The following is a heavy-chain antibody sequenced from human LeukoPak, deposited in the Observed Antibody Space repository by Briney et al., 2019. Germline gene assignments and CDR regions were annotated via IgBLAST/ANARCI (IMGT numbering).Heavy chain of an antibody. CDR1: GYSFTSYW. CDR2: IDPSDSYT. J-gene: IGHJ4*02. Sequence: GESLKISCKGSGYSFTSYWISWVRQMPGKDLEWMGRIDPSDSYTNYSPSFQGHVTISADKSISTAYLQWSSLKASDTAMYYCARYTTGAFDYWGQGTLVTVSS. D-gene: IGHD1-1*01. CDR3: ARYTTGAFDY. V-gene: IGHV5-10-1*01.